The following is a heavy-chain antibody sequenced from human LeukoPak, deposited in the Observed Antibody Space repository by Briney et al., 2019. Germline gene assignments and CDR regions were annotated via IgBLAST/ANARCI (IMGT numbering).Heavy chain of an antibody. CDR2: IIENGGET. V-gene: IGHV3-23*01. J-gene: IGHJ4*02. CDR3: AKDYEYNSNTWYFH. CDR1: GFTFNKFA. Sequence: GGSLRLSCAATGFTFNKFAMSWVRQAPGKGLEWVSGIIENGGETYYADSVRGRFTISRDNSKNTLYLQMNSLRAEDTAVYYCAKDYEYNSNTWYFHWGRGTLVSVSS. D-gene: IGHD6-13*01.